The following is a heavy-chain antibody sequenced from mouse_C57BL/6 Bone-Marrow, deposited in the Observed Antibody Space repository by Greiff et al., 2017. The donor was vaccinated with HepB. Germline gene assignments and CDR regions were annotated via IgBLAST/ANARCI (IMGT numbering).Heavy chain of an antibody. CDR1: GYTFTSYG. V-gene: IGHV1-81*01. J-gene: IGHJ3*01. D-gene: IGHD2-1*01. CDR3: AMIYYGNSAWFAY. Sequence: VQLVESGAELARPGASVKLSCKASGYTFTSYGISWVKQRTGQGLEWIGEIYPRSGNTYYNEKFKGKATLTADKSSSTAYMELRSLTSEDSAVYCCAMIYYGNSAWFAYWGQGTLVTVSA. CDR2: IYPRSGNT.